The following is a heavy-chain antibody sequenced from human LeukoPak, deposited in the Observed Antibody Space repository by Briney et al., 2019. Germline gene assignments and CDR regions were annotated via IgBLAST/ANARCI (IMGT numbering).Heavy chain of an antibody. CDR3: ARDFGTYYYDSSGYS. Sequence: GGSLRLSCAASGFTFSSYSMNWVRQAPGKGLEWVSSISSSSSYIYYADSVKGRLTISRDNAKNSLYLQMNSLRAEDTAVYYCARDFGTYYYDSSGYSWGQGTLVTVSS. D-gene: IGHD3-22*01. V-gene: IGHV3-21*01. CDR1: GFTFSSYS. CDR2: ISSSSSYI. J-gene: IGHJ4*02.